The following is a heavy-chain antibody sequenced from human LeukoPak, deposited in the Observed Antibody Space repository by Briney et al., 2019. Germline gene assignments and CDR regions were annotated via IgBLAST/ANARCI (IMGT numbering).Heavy chain of an antibody. CDR2: IYHSGST. CDR1: GGSISSSNW. D-gene: IGHD3-10*01. V-gene: IGHV4-4*02. J-gene: IGHJ4*02. CDR3: ARDGWYYYGSGSYRAIDY. Sequence: PSGTLSLTCAVSGGSISSSNWWSWVRQPPGKGLEWIGEIYHSGSTNYNPSLKSRVTISVDRSKNQFSLKLSSVTAADTAVYYCARDGWYYYGSGSYRAIDYWGQGTLVTVSS.